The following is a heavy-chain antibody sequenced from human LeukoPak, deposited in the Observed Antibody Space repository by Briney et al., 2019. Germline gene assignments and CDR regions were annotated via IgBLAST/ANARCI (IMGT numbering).Heavy chain of an antibody. V-gene: IGHV3-30-3*01. CDR1: GFTFSSYA. Sequence: GGSLRLSCAASGFTFSSYAMHGVRQAPGKGLEWVAVISYDGSNKYYADSVKGRFTISRDNSKNTLYLQMNSLRAEDTAVYYCARDLNDYYDSSGYESGAFDIWGQGTMVTVSS. CDR3: ARDLNDYYDSSGYESGAFDI. CDR2: ISYDGSNK. D-gene: IGHD3-22*01. J-gene: IGHJ3*02.